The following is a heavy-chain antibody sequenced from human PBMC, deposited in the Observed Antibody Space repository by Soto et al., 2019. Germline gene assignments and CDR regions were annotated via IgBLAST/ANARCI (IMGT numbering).Heavy chain of an antibody. Sequence: GASVKFSCKASGGMFYSAATNLVRQAPGQGLDWMGGIVPINVSPKYSQEFLFRLTSSSDASSTTSDMALSGLKSEDTAVYACSLAPIWTYQLTGYGGRGTQVTGSS. CDR3: SLAPIWTYQLTGY. CDR2: IVPINVSP. CDR1: GGMFYSAA. J-gene: IGHJ4*02. D-gene: IGHD2-2*01. V-gene: IGHV1-69*19.